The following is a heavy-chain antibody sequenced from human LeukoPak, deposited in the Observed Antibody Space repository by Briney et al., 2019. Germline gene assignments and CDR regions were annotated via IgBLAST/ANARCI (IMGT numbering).Heavy chain of an antibody. Sequence: SETLSLTCTVSGGSISSYYWSWVRQPPGKGLEWVGYIYYSGSTNYNPSLKSRVTMSVDTSKNQFFLKLNSVTAADTAVYYCARFYGGYYYYMDVWGKGTTVTVSS. CDR1: GGSISSYY. V-gene: IGHV4-59*08. CDR3: ARFYGGYYYYMDV. D-gene: IGHD4-17*01. J-gene: IGHJ6*03. CDR2: IYYSGST.